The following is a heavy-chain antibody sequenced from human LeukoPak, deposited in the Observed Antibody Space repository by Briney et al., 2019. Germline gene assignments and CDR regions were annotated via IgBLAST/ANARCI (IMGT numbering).Heavy chain of an antibody. CDR1: GESLNYYY. CDR3: ASGAWATRLHS. D-gene: IGHD5-24*01. Sequence: SETLSLTCAVYGESLNYYYWSWIRQSPEMGLEWIGEVFDGKTTNYNPSLKSRVTISAVTSSNQFSLNLKSVTAADTAVYYCASGAWATRLHSWAQGTLVIVSS. V-gene: IGHV4-34*12. CDR2: VFDGKTT. J-gene: IGHJ4*02.